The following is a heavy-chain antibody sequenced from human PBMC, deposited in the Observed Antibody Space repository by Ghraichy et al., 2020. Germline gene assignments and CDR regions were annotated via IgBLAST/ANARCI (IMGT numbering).Heavy chain of an antibody. Sequence: SVKVSCKASGCTFSSYAISWVRQAPGQGLEWMGGIFPIFGTANYAQKFQGRVTITADESTSTAYMELSSLRSEDTAVYYCARQGYCSGGSCSPLEGYYYYYYMDVWGKGTTVTVSS. CDR2: IFPIFGTA. J-gene: IGHJ6*03. D-gene: IGHD2-15*01. CDR3: ARQGYCSGGSCSPLEGYYYYYYMDV. V-gene: IGHV1-69*13. CDR1: GCTFSSYA.